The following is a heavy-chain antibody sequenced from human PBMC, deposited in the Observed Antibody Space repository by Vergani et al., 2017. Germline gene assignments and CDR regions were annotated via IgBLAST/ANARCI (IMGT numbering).Heavy chain of an antibody. Sequence: QVQLQESGPGLVKPSETLSLTCTVSGGSISSYYWSWIRQPPGKGLEWIGYIYYSGSTNYNPSLKSRVTISVDTSKNQFSLKLSSVTAADTAVYYCASLLGADAFDIWGQGTMVTVSS. J-gene: IGHJ3*02. V-gene: IGHV4-59*01. D-gene: IGHD1-26*01. CDR1: GGSISSYY. CDR2: IYYSGST. CDR3: ASLLGADAFDI.